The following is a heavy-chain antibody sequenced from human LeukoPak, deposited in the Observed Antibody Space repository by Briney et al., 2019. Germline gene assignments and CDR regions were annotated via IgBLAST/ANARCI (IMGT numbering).Heavy chain of an antibody. CDR1: GFTFSSYA. CDR2: ISSNGGST. CDR3: VKDKKGQQLVLDY. J-gene: IGHJ4*02. V-gene: IGHV3-64D*06. D-gene: IGHD6-13*01. Sequence: GGSLRLSCSASGFTFSSYAMHWGRQAPGEGLEYGSAISSNGGSTYYADSVKGRFTISRDNSKNTLYLQMSSLRAEDTAVYYCVKDKKGQQLVLDYWGQGTLVTVSS.